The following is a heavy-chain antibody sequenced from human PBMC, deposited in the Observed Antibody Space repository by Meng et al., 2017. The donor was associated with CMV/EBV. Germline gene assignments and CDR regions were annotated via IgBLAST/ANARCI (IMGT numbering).Heavy chain of an antibody. V-gene: IGHV4-34*02. J-gene: IGHJ4*02. Sequence: QVQLQQWGAGLLKPSETLSLTCAVYGGSFSDYYWSWIRQPPGKGLEWVGEINPSGSTNYHPSLKSRVTISVDTSKNQLSLNLNSVTAADTAVYYCARGPNIAAHDFDNWGQGTLVTVAS. D-gene: IGHD6-6*01. CDR3: ARGPNIAAHDFDN. CDR1: GGSFSDYY. CDR2: INPSGST.